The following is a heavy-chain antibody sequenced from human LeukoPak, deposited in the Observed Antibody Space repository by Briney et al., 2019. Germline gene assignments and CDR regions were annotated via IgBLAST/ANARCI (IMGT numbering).Heavy chain of an antibody. CDR2: IIPILGIA. V-gene: IGHV1-69*04. CDR3: ARDRGCGGDCYYYYYGMDV. D-gene: IGHD2-21*02. J-gene: IGHJ6*02. Sequence: SVKVSCKASGGTFSSYAISWVRQAHGQGLEWMGRIIPILGIANYAQKFQGRVTITADKSTSTAYMELSSLRSEDTAVYYCARDRGCGGDCYYYYYGMDVWGQGTTVTVSS. CDR1: GGTFSSYA.